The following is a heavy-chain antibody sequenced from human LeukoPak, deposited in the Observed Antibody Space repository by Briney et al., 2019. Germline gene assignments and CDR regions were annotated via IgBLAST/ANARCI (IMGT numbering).Heavy chain of an antibody. J-gene: IGHJ3*02. V-gene: IGHV3-21*01. CDR1: GFTFSTYT. CDR2: ISSNGYYI. D-gene: IGHD3-3*01. Sequence: PGGSLRLSCAASGFTFSTYTINWVRQAPGKGLEWVSSISSNGYYIYYAGSVRGRFTISRDNAKNSLYLQMNSLRAEDTALYYCAGEGLRTERSDTDAFDIWGQGTMVTVSS. CDR3: AGEGLRTERSDTDAFDI.